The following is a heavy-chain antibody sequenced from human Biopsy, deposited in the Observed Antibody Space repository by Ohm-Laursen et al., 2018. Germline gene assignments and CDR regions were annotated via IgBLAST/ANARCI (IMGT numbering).Heavy chain of an antibody. Sequence: TLSLTCTVSGGSISSGGSYWSWIRPRPGKGLEWIGYIFNCANTYYNPSLKNLITISGDTSKNQFSLKLNSVTAADTAVYYCARGDYFDSNGYFWFDPWGQGTLVTVSS. CDR2: IFNCANT. CDR1: GGSISSGGSY. V-gene: IGHV4-31*01. D-gene: IGHD3-22*01. CDR3: ARGDYFDSNGYFWFDP. J-gene: IGHJ5*02.